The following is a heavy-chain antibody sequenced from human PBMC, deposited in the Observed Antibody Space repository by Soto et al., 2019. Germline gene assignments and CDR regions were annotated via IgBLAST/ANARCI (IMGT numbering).Heavy chain of an antibody. CDR2: ISSSSSYI. Sequence: EVQLVESGGGLVKPGGSLRLSCAASGFTFSSYSMNWVRQAPGKGLEWVSSISSSSSYIYYADSVKGRFTISRDNAKNSLYLQMNSLRAEDTAVYYCARDKQLAGHYYYGMDVWGQGATVTVSS. CDR1: GFTFSSYS. J-gene: IGHJ6*02. CDR3: ARDKQLAGHYYYGMDV. D-gene: IGHD6-6*01. V-gene: IGHV3-21*01.